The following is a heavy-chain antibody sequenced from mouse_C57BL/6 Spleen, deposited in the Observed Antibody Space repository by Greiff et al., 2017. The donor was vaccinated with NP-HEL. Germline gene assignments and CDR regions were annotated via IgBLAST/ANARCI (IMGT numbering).Heavy chain of an antibody. V-gene: IGHV1-69*01. D-gene: IGHD3-1*01. CDR1: GYTFTSYW. Sequence: VQLQQPGAELVMPGASVKLSCKASGYTFTSYWMHWVKQRPGQGLEWIGEIDPSDSYTNYNQKFKGKSTLTVDKSSSTAYMQLSSLTSEDSAVYYCARGGYGSRYFDVWGTGTTVTVSS. CDR2: IDPSDSYT. J-gene: IGHJ1*03. CDR3: ARGGYGSRYFDV.